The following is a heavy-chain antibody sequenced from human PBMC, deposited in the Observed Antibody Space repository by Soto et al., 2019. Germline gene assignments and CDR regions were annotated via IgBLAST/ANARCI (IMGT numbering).Heavy chain of an antibody. D-gene: IGHD2-8*01. V-gene: IGHV3-33*01. CDR2: IWSDGSNK. Sequence: QVQLVESGGGVVQPGRSLRLSCAASGFTFSSYAMHWVRQAPGKGLEWVAVIWSDGSNKYYADSVKGRFTISRDNSKNTQYLQMNSLRVEDTALYYCARGMDWFDSWGQGALVTVSP. CDR1: GFTFSSYA. J-gene: IGHJ5*01. CDR3: ARGMDWFDS.